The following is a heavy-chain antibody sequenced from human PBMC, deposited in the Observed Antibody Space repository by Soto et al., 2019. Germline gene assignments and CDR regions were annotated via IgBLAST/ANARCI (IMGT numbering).Heavy chain of an antibody. CDR1: GGSISSGGYS. V-gene: IGHV4-30-2*01. Sequence: QLQLQESGSGLVKPSQTLTLTCAVSGGSISSGGYSWDWIRQPPGKGLEWIGYIYHSGSTYYSPSRDSRVTISVDTSKNQFSLKLSCVTAADIAVYYCARGHVVVAKHRGKGTLVAVSS. CDR3: ARGHVVVAKH. J-gene: IGHJ4*02. D-gene: IGHD2-15*01. CDR2: IYHSGST.